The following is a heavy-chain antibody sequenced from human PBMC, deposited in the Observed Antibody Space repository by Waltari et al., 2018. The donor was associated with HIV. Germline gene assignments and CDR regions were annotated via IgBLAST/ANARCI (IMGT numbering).Heavy chain of an antibody. Sequence: RSLRLSCAASGFTFSSYGMHWVRQAPGKGLEWVAVIWYDGSNKYYADSVKGRFTISRDNSKNTLYLQMNSLRAEDTAVYYCARDTIYCSSTSCYTHFDYWGQGTLVTVSS. D-gene: IGHD2-2*02. V-gene: IGHV3-33*01. J-gene: IGHJ4*02. CDR1: GFTFSSYG. CDR2: IWYDGSNK. CDR3: ARDTIYCSSTSCYTHFDY.